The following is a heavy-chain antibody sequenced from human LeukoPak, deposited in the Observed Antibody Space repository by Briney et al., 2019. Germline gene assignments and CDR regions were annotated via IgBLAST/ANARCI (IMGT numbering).Heavy chain of an antibody. CDR1: GGSIRNYY. V-gene: IGHV4-59*01. CDR2: IFYTGRT. J-gene: IGHJ4*02. CDR3: ARGGARDYGDFNFDY. Sequence: SETLSLTCTVSGGSIRNYYWTWIRQPPGKGLEWIGCIFYTGRTHYSPYLKSRVTMSVDTSKIQFSLKLSSVTAADTAVYYCARGGARDYGDFNFDYWGQGTLVTASS. D-gene: IGHD4-17*01.